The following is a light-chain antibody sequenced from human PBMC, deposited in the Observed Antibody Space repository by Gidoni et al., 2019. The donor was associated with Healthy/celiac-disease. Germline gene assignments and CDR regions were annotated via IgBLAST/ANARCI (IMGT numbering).Light chain of an antibody. Sequence: IVITQSPLSLPATPGEPASIACRSSQSLLHSNGYNYLDWYLQKPGQSPQLLIYLGSNRECGVPERFSGSGSGTDFTLKISRVEAEDVGVYYCKQALKTPPTFGQGTKVEIK. J-gene: IGKJ1*01. CDR2: LGS. V-gene: IGKV2-28*01. CDR1: QSLLHSNGYNY. CDR3: KQALKTPPT.